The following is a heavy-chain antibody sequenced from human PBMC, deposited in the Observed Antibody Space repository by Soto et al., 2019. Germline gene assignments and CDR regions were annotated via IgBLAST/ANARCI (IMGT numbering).Heavy chain of an antibody. V-gene: IGHV1-69*01. CDR2: IIPIFGTA. D-gene: IGHD6-19*01. CDR1: GGTFSSYA. J-gene: IGHJ4*02. CDR3: ATSTRPGIAVAGTHFDY. Sequence: QVQLVQSGAEVKKPGSSVKVSCKASGGTFSSYAISWVRQAPGQGLEWRGGIIPIFGTANYAQKFQGRVTITADESTSTAYMELSSLRSEDTAVYYCATSTRPGIAVAGTHFDYWGQGTLVTVSS.